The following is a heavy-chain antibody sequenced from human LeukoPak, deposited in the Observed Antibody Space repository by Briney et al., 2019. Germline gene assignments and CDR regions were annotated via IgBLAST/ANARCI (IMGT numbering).Heavy chain of an antibody. V-gene: IGHV3-9*01. Sequence: GRSLRLSCAASGFTFYDYAMHWVRQAPGKGLEWVSGISWNSGSIGYADSVKGRFTISRDNAKNSLYLQMNSLRVEDTAVYHCVRYFTAVAPTLRLDYWGQGTLVTVSS. CDR2: ISWNSGSI. CDR1: GFTFYDYA. CDR3: VRYFTAVAPTLRLDY. J-gene: IGHJ4*02. D-gene: IGHD6-19*01.